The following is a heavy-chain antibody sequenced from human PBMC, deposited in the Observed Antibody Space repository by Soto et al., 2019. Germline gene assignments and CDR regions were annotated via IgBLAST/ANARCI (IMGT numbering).Heavy chain of an antibody. CDR1: GFTFSDCG. D-gene: IGHD6-13*01. CDR3: AGVPSEAAGTGFDY. V-gene: IGHV3-30-3*01. CDR2: ILYDGSDK. J-gene: IGHJ4*02. Sequence: QVQLVESGGGVVQPGTSLRLSCAASGFTFSDCGMHWVRQAPGKGLEWVAAILYDGSDKYYADSVKGRFTISRDNSKNTLYLEMNSLRSEDTARYYCAGVPSEAAGTGFDYWGQGTLVTVPS.